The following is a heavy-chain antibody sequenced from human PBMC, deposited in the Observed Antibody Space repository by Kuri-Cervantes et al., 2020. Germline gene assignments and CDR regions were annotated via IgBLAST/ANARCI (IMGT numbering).Heavy chain of an antibody. CDR2: ISSSSSYI. V-gene: IGHV3-21*01. CDR3: ARSTGGYCSSTSCYFRDV. Sequence: GGSLRLSCAASGFTFSNYNVNWVRQAPGKGLEWVSSISSSSSYIYYADSVKGRFTISRDNAKNSLYLQMNSLRAEDTAVYYCARSTGGYCSSTSCYFRDVWGQGTTVTVSS. D-gene: IGHD2-2*01. J-gene: IGHJ6*02. CDR1: GFTFSNYN.